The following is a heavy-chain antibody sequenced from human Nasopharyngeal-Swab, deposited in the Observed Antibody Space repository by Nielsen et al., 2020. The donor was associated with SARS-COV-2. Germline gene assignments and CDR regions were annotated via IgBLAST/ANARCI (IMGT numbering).Heavy chain of an antibody. V-gene: IGHV3-30*03. CDR2: ISYDGNEN. CDR3: AFGAFYFDH. J-gene: IGHJ4*02. D-gene: IGHD3-3*01. Sequence: WIRQPPGKGLEWVALISYDGNENYYADSLKGRFTISRDNAKNALYLQVNSLRSEDTAVYYCAFGAFYFDHWGQGTLVTASS.